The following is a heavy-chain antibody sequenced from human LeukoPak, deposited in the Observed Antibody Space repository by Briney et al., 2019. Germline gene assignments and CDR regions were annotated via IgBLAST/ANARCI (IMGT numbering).Heavy chain of an antibody. CDR1: GFTVSSNY. CDR3: AAMTTVTTALHYYYYYGMDV. J-gene: IGHJ6*02. Sequence: GGSLRLSCAASGFTVSSNYMSWVRQAPGKGLEWVSVIYSGGSTYYVDSVKGRFTISRDNSKNTLYLQMNSLRAEDTAVYYCAAMTTVTTALHYYYYYGMDVWGQGTTVTVSS. CDR2: IYSGGST. V-gene: IGHV3-53*01. D-gene: IGHD4-17*01.